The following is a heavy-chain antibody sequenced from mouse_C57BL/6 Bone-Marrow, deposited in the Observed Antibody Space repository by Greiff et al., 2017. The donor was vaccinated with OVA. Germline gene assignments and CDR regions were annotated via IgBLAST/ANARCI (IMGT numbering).Heavy chain of an antibody. CDR3: ARERRYYAMDY. J-gene: IGHJ4*01. Sequence: EVKLVESGGGLVKPGGSLKLSCAASGFTFSSYAMSWVRQTPEKRLEWVATISDGGSYTYYPDNVKGRFTISRDNDKNNLYLQMSHLKSEDTAMYYCARERRYYAMDYWGQGTSVTVSS. CDR2: ISDGGSYT. V-gene: IGHV5-4*01. CDR1: GFTFSSYA.